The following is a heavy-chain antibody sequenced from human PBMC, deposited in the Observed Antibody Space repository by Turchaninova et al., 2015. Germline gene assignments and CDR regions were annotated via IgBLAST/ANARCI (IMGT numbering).Heavy chain of an antibody. Sequence: VQLVPSGAEVKNPVASWKFSGQTPVYTVTDDLLTWVRHMPGKGLEWLGRIQPRSSYSNYSPTFQGHITMSVDQSLNTAYLQLSSLEASDTAIYYCARLGVSLNYGVDVWGQGTAVSVSS. CDR3: ARLGVSLNYGVDV. D-gene: IGHD1-26*01. CDR1: VYTVTDDL. CDR2: IQPRSSYS. V-gene: IGHV5-10-1*03. J-gene: IGHJ6*02.